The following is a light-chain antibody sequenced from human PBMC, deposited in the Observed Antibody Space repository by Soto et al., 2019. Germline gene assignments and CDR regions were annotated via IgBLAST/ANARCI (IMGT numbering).Light chain of an antibody. V-gene: IGLV1-40*01. CDR3: QSYDSSLRGV. Sequence: QSVLTQPPSVSGAPGQRVTISCTGSSSNIGAGYDVHWYQQLPGTAPKLLIYGNSNRPSGVPDRFSGSKSGTSASLAITGRGAEDEADYYCQSYDSSLRGVFGGGTKLAVL. CDR1: SSNIGAGYD. J-gene: IGLJ2*01. CDR2: GNS.